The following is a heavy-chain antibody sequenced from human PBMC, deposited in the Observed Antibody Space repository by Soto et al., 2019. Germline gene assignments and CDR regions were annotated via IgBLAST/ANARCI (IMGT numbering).Heavy chain of an antibody. Sequence: SETLSLTCTVSGGSISSYYWSWIRQPPGKGLEWIGYIYYSGSTNYNPSLKSRVTISVDTSKNQFSLKLSSVTAADTAVYYCAREIGLAAAAHFGDVWGQGTTVTVSS. CDR3: AREIGLAAAAHFGDV. CDR2: IYYSGST. V-gene: IGHV4-59*01. J-gene: IGHJ6*02. D-gene: IGHD6-13*01. CDR1: GGSISSYY.